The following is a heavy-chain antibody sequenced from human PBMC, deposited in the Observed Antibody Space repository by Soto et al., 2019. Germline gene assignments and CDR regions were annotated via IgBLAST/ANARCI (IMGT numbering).Heavy chain of an antibody. CDR2: IRNKVFDGTT. J-gene: IGHJ4*02. CDR3: ARERCSGIPCYVGAFDY. D-gene: IGHD2-15*01. V-gene: IGHV3-49*03. Sequence: EVQLVGSGGGLVQPGRSLRLSCTASGCTFGDYAMSWFRQAPGRGLVWVGLIRNKVFDGTTEYAASVKGRFTISTDDSHTLAHLQMNSRQTEDSAVYFCARERCSGIPCYVGAFDYWGQGTLVTVSS. CDR1: GCTFGDYA.